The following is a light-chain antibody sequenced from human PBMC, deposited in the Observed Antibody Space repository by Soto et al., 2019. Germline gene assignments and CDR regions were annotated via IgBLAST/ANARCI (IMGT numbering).Light chain of an antibody. CDR1: QSISTW. CDR2: KAS. CDR3: QQYNSYSPT. Sequence: LSASVGDRVTITCRASQSISTWLAWYQQEPGKAPKLLIHKASSLQSGVPSRFSGSGSGTDFTLTISSLHPDDFATYYCQQYNSYSPTFGQGTKVDIK. V-gene: IGKV1-5*03. J-gene: IGKJ1*01.